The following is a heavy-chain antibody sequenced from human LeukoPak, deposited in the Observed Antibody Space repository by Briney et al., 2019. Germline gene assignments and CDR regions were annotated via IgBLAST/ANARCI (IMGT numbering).Heavy chain of an antibody. CDR3: AKSYRRALLNCWFDP. V-gene: IGHV3-21*04. CDR1: GFTFSSYT. CDR2: ISSGGSFV. Sequence: NPGGSLRLSCTGSGFTFSSYTLHWVRQAPGKELEWVSSISSGGSFVFYADSVTGRFTISRDNAGKFLYLQMDSLRAEDTAVYYCAKSYRRALLNCWFDPWGQGTLVTVSS. J-gene: IGHJ5*02. D-gene: IGHD1-26*01.